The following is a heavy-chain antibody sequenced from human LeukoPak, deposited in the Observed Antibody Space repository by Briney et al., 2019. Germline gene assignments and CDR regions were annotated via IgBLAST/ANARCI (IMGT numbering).Heavy chain of an antibody. D-gene: IGHD6-13*01. CDR3: ARIVYSSSWYYFDY. CDR2: IDWDDDK. Sequence: SGPALVKPTQTLTLTCTFSGFSLSTSGMCVSWIRQPPGKAPEWLARIDWDDDKYYSTSLKTRLTISKDTSKNQVVLTMTNMDPVDTATYYCARIVYSSSWYYFDYWGQGTLVTVSS. CDR1: GFSLSTSGMC. J-gene: IGHJ4*02. V-gene: IGHV2-70*11.